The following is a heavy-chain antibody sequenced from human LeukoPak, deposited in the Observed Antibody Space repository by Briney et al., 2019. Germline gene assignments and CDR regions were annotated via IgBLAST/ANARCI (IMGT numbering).Heavy chain of an antibody. CDR1: GFTFSSYS. J-gene: IGHJ5*02. CDR2: IKQDGSEK. CDR3: ARGSNYYDSTTSWFDP. D-gene: IGHD3-22*01. Sequence: GGSLRLSCAASGFTFSSYSMNWVRQAPGKGLEWVANIKQDGSEKYYVDSVKGRFTISRDNAKNSLYLRMNSLRAEDTAVYYCARGSNYYDSTTSWFDPWGQGTLVTVSS. V-gene: IGHV3-7*04.